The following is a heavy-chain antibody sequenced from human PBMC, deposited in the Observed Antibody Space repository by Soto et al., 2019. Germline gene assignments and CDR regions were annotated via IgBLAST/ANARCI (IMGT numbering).Heavy chain of an antibody. J-gene: IGHJ5*02. CDR2: IFHSGST. CDR3: ARDRSAGITGEFDP. D-gene: IGHD1-20*01. CDR1: GYSISSGYY. V-gene: IGHV4-38-2*02. Sequence: SETLSLTCAISGYSISSGYYWGCIRQPPGKGLEWIGSIFHSGSTYYNPSLKSRVTISVDTSKNQFSLKLRSVTAADTAVYYCARDRSAGITGEFDPWGQGARVTVSS.